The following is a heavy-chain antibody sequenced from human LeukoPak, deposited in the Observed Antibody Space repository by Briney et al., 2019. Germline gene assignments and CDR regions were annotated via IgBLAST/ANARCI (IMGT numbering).Heavy chain of an antibody. CDR2: IYSGGST. CDR1: GFTVSSNY. CDR3: AIEQWELKY. Sequence: PGGSLRLSCAASGFTVSSNYMSWVRQAPGKGLEWVSVIYSGGSTYYADSVKGRFTISRDDSKNTLYLQMNSLKAEDTAVHYCAIEQWELKYWGQGTLVTVSS. D-gene: IGHD1-26*01. J-gene: IGHJ4*02. V-gene: IGHV3-53*01.